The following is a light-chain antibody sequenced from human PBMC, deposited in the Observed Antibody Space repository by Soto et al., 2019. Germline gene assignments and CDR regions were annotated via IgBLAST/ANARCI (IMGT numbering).Light chain of an antibody. CDR3: SSYTRSSTLYV. CDR1: SSDVGGYNY. J-gene: IGLJ1*01. V-gene: IGLV2-14*01. CDR2: EVS. Sequence: QSALTQPASVSGSPGQSITISCTGTSSDVGGYNYVSWYQQHPGKAPKLMIDEVSNRPSGVSNRFSGSKSGNTASLTISGLQAEYEADYYCSSYTRSSTLYVFGTGTKVTVL.